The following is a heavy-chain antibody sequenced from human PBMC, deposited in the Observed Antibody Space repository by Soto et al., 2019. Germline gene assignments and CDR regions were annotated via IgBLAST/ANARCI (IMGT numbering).Heavy chain of an antibody. D-gene: IGHD3-10*01. CDR1: GFRFTSYG. Sequence: QVQLVQSGAEVKKPGASVKVSCKASGFRFTSYGITWVRQAPGQGLERMGWISAYNGNTNYAQKLQGRVSMTTDTSTSTAYMELRSLRSDDTAVYYCARDPMVRGDYYGMDVWGQGTTVTVSS. J-gene: IGHJ6*02. CDR2: ISAYNGNT. CDR3: ARDPMVRGDYYGMDV. V-gene: IGHV1-18*01.